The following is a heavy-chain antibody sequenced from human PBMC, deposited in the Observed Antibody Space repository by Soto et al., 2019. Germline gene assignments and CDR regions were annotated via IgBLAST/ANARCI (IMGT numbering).Heavy chain of an antibody. J-gene: IGHJ3*02. Sequence: GGSLRLSCAASGFTFSSYSMNWVRQAPGKGLEWVSSISSSSSYIYYANSVKGRFTTSRDKANNSLYLQMNSLRAEDTAVYYCAGNGYGSGSGLGVDIWGQGTMVTVSS. V-gene: IGHV3-21*01. CDR2: ISSSSSYI. CDR1: GFTFSSYS. D-gene: IGHD3-10*01. CDR3: AGNGYGSGSGLGVDI.